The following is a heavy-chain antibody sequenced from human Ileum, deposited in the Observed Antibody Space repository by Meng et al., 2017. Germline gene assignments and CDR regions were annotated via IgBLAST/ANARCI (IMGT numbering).Heavy chain of an antibody. CDR3: ARGWYYDYVWGSYRDHMFDY. D-gene: IGHD3-16*02. CDR1: GGSFSGYY. CDR2: INHSGST. V-gene: IGHV4-34*01. J-gene: IGHJ4*02. Sequence: QVQLQQGGAGLLTPSATLSLTCAAYGGSFSGYYWSWIRQPPGKGLEWIGEINHSGSTNYNPSLKSRVTISVDTSKNQFSLKLSSVTAADTAVYYCARGWYYDYVWGSYRDHMFDYWGQGTLVTVSS.